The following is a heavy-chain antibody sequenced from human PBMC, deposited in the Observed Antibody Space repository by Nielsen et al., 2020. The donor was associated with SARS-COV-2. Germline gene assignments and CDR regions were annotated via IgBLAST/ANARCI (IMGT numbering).Heavy chain of an antibody. CDR3: ARDWSRAADV. D-gene: IGHD2-15*01. V-gene: IGHV3-7*01. CDR1: GFTFSTYG. Sequence: GGSLRLSCAASGFTFSTYGMSWVRQAPGKGLEWVADINPDGSEKFYVDSVKGRFTISRDNAKNSMSLQMNSLRVEDTAVYYCARDWSRAADVWGQGTMVTVSS. J-gene: IGHJ3*01. CDR2: INPDGSEK.